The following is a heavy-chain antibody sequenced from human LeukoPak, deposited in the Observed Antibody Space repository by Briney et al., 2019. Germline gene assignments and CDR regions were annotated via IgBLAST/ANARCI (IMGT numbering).Heavy chain of an antibody. D-gene: IGHD6-13*01. CDR1: GGSFSGYY. J-gene: IGHJ6*03. CDR2: INHSGST. CDR3: ARDSRDSSSWPYYYYYYMDV. V-gene: IGHV4-34*01. Sequence: SETLSLTCAVYGGSFSGYYWSWIRQPPGKGLEWIGEINHSGSTNYNPSLKSRVTISVDTSKNQFSLKLSSVTAADTAVYYCARDSRDSSSWPYYYYYYMDVWGKGTTVTISS.